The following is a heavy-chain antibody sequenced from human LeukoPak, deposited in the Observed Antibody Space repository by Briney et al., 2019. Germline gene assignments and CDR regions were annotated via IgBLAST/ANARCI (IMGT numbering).Heavy chain of an antibody. D-gene: IGHD3-22*01. CDR2: ISAYNGNT. CDR3: ARGNYDSSGYYSFLDY. J-gene: IGHJ4*02. V-gene: IGHV1-18*01. Sequence: ASVKVSCKASGYTFTSYGISWVRQAPGQGLEWMGWISAYNGNTNYAQKLQGRVTMTTDTSTSTAYMELRSLRSDDTAVCYCARGNYDSSGYYSFLDYWGQGTLVTVSS. CDR1: GYTFTSYG.